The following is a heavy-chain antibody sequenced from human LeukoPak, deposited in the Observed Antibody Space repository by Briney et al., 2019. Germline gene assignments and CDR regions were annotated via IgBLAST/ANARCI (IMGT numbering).Heavy chain of an antibody. CDR1: GFTLGDYG. D-gene: IGHD3-10*01. CDR3: AKGLYVSGTDYFDY. V-gene: IGHV3-23*01. CDR2: ITSSGGST. Sequence: GGSLRLSCTGSGFTLGDYGMSWVRQAPGKGLEWVSAITSSGGSTSYADSVKGRFTISRDNSKNTLYLQMNSLRAEDTAVYYCAKGLYVSGTDYFDYWGQGTLVTVSS. J-gene: IGHJ4*02.